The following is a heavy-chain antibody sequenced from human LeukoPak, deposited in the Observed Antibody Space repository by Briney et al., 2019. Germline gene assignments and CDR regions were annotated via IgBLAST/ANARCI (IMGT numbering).Heavy chain of an antibody. CDR3: AGGGFGEAYYYYYMDV. CDR1: GFTFGDYA. J-gene: IGHJ6*03. V-gene: IGHV3-30*04. Sequence: PGGSLRLSCTASGFTFGDYAMSWFRQAPGKGLEWVTLISYDGSKKYYADSVKGRFTISRDNSKKTLYLQMDSLRGEDTAVYYCAGGGFGEAYYYYYMDVWGKGTTVTVSS. CDR2: ISYDGSKK. D-gene: IGHD3-10*01.